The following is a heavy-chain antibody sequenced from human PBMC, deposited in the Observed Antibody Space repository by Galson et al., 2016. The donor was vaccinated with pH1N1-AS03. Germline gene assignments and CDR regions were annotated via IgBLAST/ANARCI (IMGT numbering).Heavy chain of an antibody. CDR2: IYWDDDK. V-gene: IGHV2-5*02. D-gene: IGHD3-9*01. J-gene: IGHJ4*02. CDR1: GFSLTTSAVG. CDR3: ARTAGWLPVF. Sequence: PALVKPTQTLTLTCTFSGFSLTTSAVGVVWIRQPPGKALEWLALIYWDDDKRYNSSLKSRLTITKDTSKNQVVLTMTNMDPVDTATYYCARTAGWLPVFWGQGTLVTVSS.